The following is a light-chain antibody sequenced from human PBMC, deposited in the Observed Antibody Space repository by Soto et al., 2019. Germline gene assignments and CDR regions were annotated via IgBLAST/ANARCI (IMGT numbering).Light chain of an antibody. CDR2: DAS. V-gene: IGKV1-5*01. J-gene: IGKJ3*01. CDR3: QQYSTSCT. Sequence: DIQMTQSPSTLSASVGDRVTITCRASQSIRSYLAWYQQKPGKAPKFLIYDASSLEGGVPSRFSGSGSGTEFTLTINTLQPDDFATYCCQQYSTSCTFGPGTKVDLK. CDR1: QSIRSY.